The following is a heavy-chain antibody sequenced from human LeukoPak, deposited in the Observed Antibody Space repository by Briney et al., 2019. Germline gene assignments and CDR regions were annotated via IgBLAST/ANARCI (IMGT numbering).Heavy chain of an antibody. CDR1: GFPFSDYY. D-gene: IGHD5-12*01. J-gene: IGHJ4*02. CDR3: ARDAWLQY. V-gene: IGHV3-11*01. CDR2: ISSSGSTI. Sequence: PGGSLRLSGAPSGFPFSDYYMRWTPQPPGRGLEWVSYISSSGSTIYYADSVKGRFTISRDNAKNSLYLQMNSLRAEDTAVYYCARDAWLQYWGQGTLVTVSS.